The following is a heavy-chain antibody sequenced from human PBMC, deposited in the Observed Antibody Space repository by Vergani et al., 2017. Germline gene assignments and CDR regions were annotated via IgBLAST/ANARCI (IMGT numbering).Heavy chain of an antibody. J-gene: IGHJ6*02. CDR1: GGTFKSNT. D-gene: IGHD3-22*01. Sequence: QVQLVQSGAEVKKPGSSVKVSCKTSGGTFKSNTFSWVRQAPGQGLEWMGGIIPIFGTADYAQDFQGRLSITADESTSTAYMELSSLRSEDTAVYYCARDLGPTYYYDSSGYYYSYYYYGMDVWGQGTTVTVSS. CDR3: ARDLGPTYYYDSSGYYYSYYYYGMDV. V-gene: IGHV1-69*01. CDR2: IIPIFGTA.